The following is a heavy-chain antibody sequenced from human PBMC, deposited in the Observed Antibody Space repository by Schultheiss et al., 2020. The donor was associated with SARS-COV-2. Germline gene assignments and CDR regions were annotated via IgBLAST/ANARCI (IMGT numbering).Heavy chain of an antibody. V-gene: IGHV1-69*04. D-gene: IGHD1-1*01. CDR1: GDTFSSHA. Sequence: SVKVSCKAPGDTFSSHAVNWVRQAPGQGLEWMGRIIPILNVANLAHTFQGRVKITADGSTSTAYMELRNLTSEDTAVYYCARDSSLYYYGMDVWGQGTTVTVSS. CDR3: ARDSSLYYYGMDV. J-gene: IGHJ6*02. CDR2: IIPILNVA.